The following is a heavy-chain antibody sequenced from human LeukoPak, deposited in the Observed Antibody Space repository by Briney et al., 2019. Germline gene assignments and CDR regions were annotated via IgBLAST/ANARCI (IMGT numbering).Heavy chain of an antibody. CDR2: MNPNSSNT. CDR3: ARVDCSSTSCYKSYYYYGMDV. V-gene: IGHV1-8*01. CDR1: GYTFTNYD. D-gene: IGHD2-2*02. J-gene: IGHJ6*02. Sequence: ASVKVSCKASGYTFTNYDINWVRQATGKGLEWMGWMNPNSSNTGYAQKFQGRVTMTRNTSISTAYMELSSLRSEDTAVYYCARVDCSSTSCYKSYYYYGMDVWGQGTTVTVSS.